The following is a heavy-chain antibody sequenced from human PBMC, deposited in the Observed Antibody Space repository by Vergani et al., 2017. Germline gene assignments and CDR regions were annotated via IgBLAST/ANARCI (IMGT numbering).Heavy chain of an antibody. CDR2: IYWDDDK. D-gene: IGHD3-10*01. Sequence: QITLKESGPTLVKPTQTLTLTCTFSGFSLSTSGVGVGWIRQPPGKALEWLALIYWDDDKRYSPSLKSRLTITKDTPKNQVVLTMTNMDPVDTATYYCAPLIGVDWFDPWGQGTLVTVSS. J-gene: IGHJ5*02. CDR3: APLIGVDWFDP. V-gene: IGHV2-5*02. CDR1: GFSLSTSGVG.